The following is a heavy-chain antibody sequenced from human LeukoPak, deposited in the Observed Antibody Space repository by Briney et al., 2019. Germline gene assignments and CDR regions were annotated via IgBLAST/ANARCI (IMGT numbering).Heavy chain of an antibody. CDR2: IWYDGSNK. V-gene: IGHV3-33*08. Sequence: GGSLRLSCAGSGFTFNNYVMHWVRQAPGKGLEWVAVIWYDGSNKYYADSVKGRFTISRDNSKNTLYLQMNSLRAEDTAVYYCARDDSSGYYYSFDYWGQGTLVTVSS. CDR3: ARDDSSGYYYSFDY. CDR1: GFTFNNYV. D-gene: IGHD3-22*01. J-gene: IGHJ4*02.